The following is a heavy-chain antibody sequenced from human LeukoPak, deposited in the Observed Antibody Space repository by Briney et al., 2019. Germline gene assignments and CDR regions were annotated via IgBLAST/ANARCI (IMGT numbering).Heavy chain of an antibody. V-gene: IGHV3-30*03. J-gene: IGHJ4*02. CDR3: ASRFEWLSSFDY. CDR1: GFTFSNYA. Sequence: PGGSLRLSCAASGFTFSNYAMHWVRQAPGKGLEWVALISHDGSSEYYADSMKGRFTISRDNSKNTFYLQMNSLRAEDTAVYYCASRFEWLSSFDYWGQGTLVIVSS. D-gene: IGHD3-3*01. CDR2: ISHDGSSE.